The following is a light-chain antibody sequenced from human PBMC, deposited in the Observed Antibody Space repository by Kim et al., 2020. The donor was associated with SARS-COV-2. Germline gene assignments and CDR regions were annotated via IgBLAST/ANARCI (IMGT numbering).Light chain of an antibody. CDR3: QQYANSPLT. V-gene: IGKV3-20*01. CDR2: GAS. J-gene: IGKJ4*01. CDR1: QNVNRNF. Sequence: SPGDRATLPCRASQNVNRNFLAWYQQKPGQAPRLLIYGASSRATDIPDRFSGSGSGADFALTISRLEPEDFAVYHCQQYANSPLTFGGGTKVDIK.